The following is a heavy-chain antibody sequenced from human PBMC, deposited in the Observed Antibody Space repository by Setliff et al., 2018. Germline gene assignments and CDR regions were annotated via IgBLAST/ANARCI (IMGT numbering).Heavy chain of an antibody. Sequence: GASVKVSCKTSGYGFTSHYFHWLRQAPGQGLEWMGIVNPSGGKTTLSQKFQGRVSMTADASTATVYMELHSLTSADTAIYYCARAPWGDDYDSLYTWFDPWGQGSLVTVS. J-gene: IGHJ5*02. CDR3: ARAPWGDDYDSLYTWFDP. CDR2: VNPSGGKT. V-gene: IGHV1-46*01. D-gene: IGHD3-22*01. CDR1: GYGFTSHY.